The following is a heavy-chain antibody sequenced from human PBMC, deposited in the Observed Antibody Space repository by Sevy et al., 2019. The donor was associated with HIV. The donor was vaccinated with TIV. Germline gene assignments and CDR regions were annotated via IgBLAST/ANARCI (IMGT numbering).Heavy chain of an antibody. CDR2: ICGSGGST. D-gene: IGHD3-10*01. CDR3: AKGYGSGSPPDY. V-gene: IGHV3-23*01. CDR1: GFIFNSYA. Sequence: GGSLRLSCAASGFIFNSYAMSWVRQAPGKGLEWVSAICGSGGSTYYADSMKGRFTISRDNFKNTLYLQMNSLSAEDTAVYYCAKGYGSGSPPDYWGQGTLVTVSS. J-gene: IGHJ4*02.